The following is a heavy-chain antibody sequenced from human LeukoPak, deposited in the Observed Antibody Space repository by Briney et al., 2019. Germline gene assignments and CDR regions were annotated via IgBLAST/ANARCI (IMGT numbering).Heavy chain of an antibody. Sequence: SETLSLTCAVYGGSFSGYYWSWIRQPPGKGLEWIGYIYYSGSTYYNPSLKSRVTISVDTSKNQFSLKLSSVTAADTAVYYCARVSGYSAFDIWGQGTMVTVSS. J-gene: IGHJ3*02. CDR3: ARVSGYSAFDI. CDR2: IYYSGST. V-gene: IGHV4-34*01. D-gene: IGHD3-22*01. CDR1: GGSFSGYY.